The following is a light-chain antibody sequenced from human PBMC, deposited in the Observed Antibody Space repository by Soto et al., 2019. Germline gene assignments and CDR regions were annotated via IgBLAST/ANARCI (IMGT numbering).Light chain of an antibody. J-gene: IGLJ2*01. CDR1: SSNIGSNS. CDR2: SSN. Sequence: QSVLTQPPSASGTHGQRVTISCSGSSSNIGSNSVNWYQQLPGTAPKLLMYSSNQRPSGVPDRFSGSKSGTSASLAISGLQSEDEADYYCAAWDDSLNGVVFGGGTQLTVL. CDR3: AAWDDSLNGVV. V-gene: IGLV1-44*01.